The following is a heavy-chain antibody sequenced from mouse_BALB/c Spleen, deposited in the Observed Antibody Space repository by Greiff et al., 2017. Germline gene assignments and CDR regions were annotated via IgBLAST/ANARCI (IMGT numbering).Heavy chain of an antibody. Sequence: VQLQQSGAELVRSGASVKLSCTASGFNIKDYYMHWVKQRPEQGLEWIGWIDPENGDTEYAPKFQGKATMTADTSSNTAYLQLSSLTSEDTAVYYCNAWGFITTATGAMDYWGQGTSVTVSS. CDR1: GFNIKDYY. D-gene: IGHD1-2*01. J-gene: IGHJ4*01. V-gene: IGHV14-4*02. CDR2: IDPENGDT. CDR3: NAWGFITTATGAMDY.